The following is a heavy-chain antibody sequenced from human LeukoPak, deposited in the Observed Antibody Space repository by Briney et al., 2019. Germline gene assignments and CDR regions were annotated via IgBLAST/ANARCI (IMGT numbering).Heavy chain of an antibody. D-gene: IGHD3-10*01. CDR3: ARDCRSYYGSGTFDC. Sequence: GSLRLSCAASGFTFSSYAMHWVRQAPGKGLEGVAVISYDGSNKYYADSVKGRFAISRDNSKNTLYLQMNSLRAEDTAVYYCARDCRSYYGSGTFDCWGQGTLVTVSS. CDR2: ISYDGSNK. J-gene: IGHJ4*02. CDR1: GFTFSSYA. V-gene: IGHV3-30*09.